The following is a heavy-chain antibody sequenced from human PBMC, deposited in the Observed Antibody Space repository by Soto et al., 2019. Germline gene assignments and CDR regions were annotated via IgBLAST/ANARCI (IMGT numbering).Heavy chain of an antibody. J-gene: IGHJ3*02. CDR3: AGEYYYGSGSYDAFDI. D-gene: IGHD3-10*01. V-gene: IGHV3-7*01. CDR1: GFTFSSYW. Sequence: GGSLRLSCAASGFTFSSYWMSWVRQAPGKGLEWVANIKQDGSEKYYVDSVKGRFTISRDNAKNSLYLQMNSLRAEDTAVYYCAGEYYYGSGSYDAFDIWGQGTMVTVSS. CDR2: IKQDGSEK.